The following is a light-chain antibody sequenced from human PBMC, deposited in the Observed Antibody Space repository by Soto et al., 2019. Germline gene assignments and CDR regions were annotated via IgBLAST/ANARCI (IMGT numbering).Light chain of an antibody. J-gene: IGKJ1*01. Sequence: EIQMTHYRSTLAVSGESIVTSACLASQTISSWLAWYQQKPGKAPKLLIYKASTLKSGVPSRFSGSGSGTEFTLTISSLQPDDFATYYCQHYTSYSEAFGQGTKVDIK. CDR2: KAS. CDR1: QTISSW. V-gene: IGKV1-5*03. CDR3: QHYTSYSEA.